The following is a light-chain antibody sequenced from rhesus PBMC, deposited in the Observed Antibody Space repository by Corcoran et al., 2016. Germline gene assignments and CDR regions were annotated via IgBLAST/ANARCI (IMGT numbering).Light chain of an antibody. CDR2: GSS. CDR1: QSVSSY. CDR3: YQHSSGYS. V-gene: IGKV3-10*01. J-gene: IGKJ2*01. Sequence: QVILTQSPATLSLSPGERATLSCWASQSVSSYLAWYQQKPGKAPRLLSYGSSSRATVIPDRFSGSGSGTDFTLTISSLEPEDVGVYHCYQHSSGYSFGQGTKVEIK.